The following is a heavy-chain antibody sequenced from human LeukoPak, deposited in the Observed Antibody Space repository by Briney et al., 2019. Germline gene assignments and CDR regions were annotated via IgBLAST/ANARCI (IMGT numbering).Heavy chain of an antibody. J-gene: IGHJ3*02. CDR3: ARDLKRRVYYDSSGSDDAFDI. V-gene: IGHV3-21*01. CDR1: GFTFSSYS. Sequence: PGGSLRLSCAASGFTFSSYSMNWVRQAPGKGLEWVSFISSSSSYIYYADSVKGRFTISRDNAKNSLYLQMNSLRAEDTAVYYCARDLKRRVYYDSSGSDDAFDIWGQGTMVTVSS. CDR2: ISSSSSYI. D-gene: IGHD3-22*01.